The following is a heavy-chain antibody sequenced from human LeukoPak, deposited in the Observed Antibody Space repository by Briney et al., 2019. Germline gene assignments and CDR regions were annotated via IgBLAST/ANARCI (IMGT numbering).Heavy chain of an antibody. Sequence: GGSLRLSCAASGFTFSSYSMNWVRQAPGKGLEWVSYISSSSSTIYYADSVKGRFTISRDNAKNSLYLQMNSLRAEDTAVYYCASMLLWFGEPQHPFFDYWGQGTLVTVSS. CDR1: GFTFSSYS. CDR2: ISSSSSTI. D-gene: IGHD3-10*01. V-gene: IGHV3-48*01. CDR3: ASMLLWFGEPQHPFFDY. J-gene: IGHJ4*02.